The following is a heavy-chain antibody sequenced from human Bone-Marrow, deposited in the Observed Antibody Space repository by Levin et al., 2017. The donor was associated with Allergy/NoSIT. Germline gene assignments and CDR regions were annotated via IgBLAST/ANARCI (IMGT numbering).Heavy chain of an antibody. CDR2: INQSGST. J-gene: IGHJ4*02. V-gene: IGHV4-34*01. CDR3: ARGGDKIDY. Sequence: SETLSLTCAVHGGSFSGYYWSWIRQPPGKGLEWIGEINQSGSTNYNPSLKSRVTISVDTSKNQFSLKLSSVTAADTAVYYCARGGDKIDYWGQGTLVTVSS. D-gene: IGHD3-16*01. CDR1: GGSFSGYY.